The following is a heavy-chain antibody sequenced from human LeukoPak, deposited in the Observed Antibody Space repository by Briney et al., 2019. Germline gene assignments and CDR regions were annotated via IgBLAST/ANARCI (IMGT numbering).Heavy chain of an antibody. J-gene: IGHJ4*02. D-gene: IGHD3-10*01. CDR2: INAGNGNT. CDR1: GYTFTSYA. Sequence: GASVKVSCKASGYTFTSYAMHWVRQAPGQRLEWMGWINAGNGNTKYSQKFQGRVTITRDTSASTAYMELSSLRSEDTAVYYCARKGLLWFGELPIDYWGQGTLVTVSS. CDR3: ARKGLLWFGELPIDY. V-gene: IGHV1-3*01.